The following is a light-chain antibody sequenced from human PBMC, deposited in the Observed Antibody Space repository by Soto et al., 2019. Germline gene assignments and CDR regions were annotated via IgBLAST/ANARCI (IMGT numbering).Light chain of an antibody. V-gene: IGLV2-23*02. CDR1: SSDVGSYNL. CDR3: CSYAGSSTFLYV. CDR2: EVS. J-gene: IGLJ1*01. Sequence: QSVLTQPASVSGSPGQSITISCTGTSSDVGSYNLVSWYQQHPGKAPKLMIYEVSKRPSGVSNRFSGSKSGNTASLTISGLQAEDEADHYCCSYAGSSTFLYVFGTGTKVTVL.